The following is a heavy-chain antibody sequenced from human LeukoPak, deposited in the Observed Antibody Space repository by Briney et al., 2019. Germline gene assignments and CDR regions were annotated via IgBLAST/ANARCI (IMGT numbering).Heavy chain of an antibody. CDR2: IYYSGST. V-gene: IGHV4-59*08. J-gene: IGHJ4*02. CDR1: GGSISSYY. D-gene: IGHD6-13*01. Sequence: TSETLSLTCTVSGGSISSYYWSSIRQPPGKGLEWIGYIYYSGSTNYNPSLKSRVTISVDTSKNQFSLKLSSVTAADTAVYYCARATRGYGFDYWGQGTLVTVSS. CDR3: ARATRGYGFDY.